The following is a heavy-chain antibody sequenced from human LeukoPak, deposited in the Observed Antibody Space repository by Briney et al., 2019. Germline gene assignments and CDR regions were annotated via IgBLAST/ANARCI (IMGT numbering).Heavy chain of an antibody. J-gene: IGHJ4*02. CDR3: ARISSSSHLDY. D-gene: IGHD6-6*01. V-gene: IGHV7-4-1*02. CDR1: GYTFTSYG. CDR2: INTNTGNP. Sequence: ASVKVSCKASGYTFTSYGISWVRQAPGQGLEWMGWINTNTGNPTYAQGFTGRFVFSLDTSVSTAYLQISSLKAEDTAVYYCARISSSSHLDYWGQGTLVTVSS.